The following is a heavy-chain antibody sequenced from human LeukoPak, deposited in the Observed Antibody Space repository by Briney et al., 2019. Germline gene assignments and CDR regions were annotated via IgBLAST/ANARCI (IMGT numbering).Heavy chain of an antibody. D-gene: IGHD2-2*01. Sequence: SETLSLTCAVSGYSITTGRYWGWIRLPPGKGLEWIGSIYQSGSTYYNPSLKSRVTISVDTSKNQLSLKLRSVTAADTAVYYCARSLSTAGIDYWGQGTLVTVSS. V-gene: IGHV4-38-2*01. CDR2: IYQSGST. CDR3: ARSLSTAGIDY. J-gene: IGHJ4*02. CDR1: GYSITTGRY.